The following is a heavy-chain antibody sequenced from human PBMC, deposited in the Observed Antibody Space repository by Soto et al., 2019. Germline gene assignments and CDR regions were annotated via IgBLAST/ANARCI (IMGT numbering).Heavy chain of an antibody. J-gene: IGHJ4*02. Sequence: QVHLVQSGAEVKKPGASVKVSCKASGYIFINYYIHWVRQAPGQGLEWIGIINPNGGSTNYAQKFRGRVTLARETSTSTVKMNLSSMRSDDTAVYYCARDLAAADYWGQGTLVTVSS. D-gene: IGHD6-13*01. CDR2: INPNGGST. CDR3: ARDLAAADY. CDR1: GYIFINYY. V-gene: IGHV1-46*01.